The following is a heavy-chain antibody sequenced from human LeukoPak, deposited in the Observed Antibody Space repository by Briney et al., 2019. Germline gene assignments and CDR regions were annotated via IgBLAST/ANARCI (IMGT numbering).Heavy chain of an antibody. CDR2: ISYDASNK. Sequence: PGGSLRLSCAASGFTFSSYGMHWVRQAPGKGLEWVAVISYDASNKYYADSVKGRLTISRDNSKNTLYLQMNTLRAEDTAVYYFAKGVFCSSPSCYGGGNYYYGMDVWGQGTTVTVFS. CDR3: AKGVFCSSPSCYGGGNYYYGMDV. CDR1: GFTFSSYG. D-gene: IGHD2-2*01. V-gene: IGHV3-30*18. J-gene: IGHJ6*02.